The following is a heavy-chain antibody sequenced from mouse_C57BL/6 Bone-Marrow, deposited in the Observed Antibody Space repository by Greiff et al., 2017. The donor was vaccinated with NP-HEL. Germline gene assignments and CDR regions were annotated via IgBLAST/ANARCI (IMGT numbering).Heavy chain of an antibody. CDR3: ARVLVGYFDY. V-gene: IGHV1-69*01. J-gene: IGHJ2*01. CDR1: GYTFTSYW. D-gene: IGHD2-12*01. Sequence: VQLQQPGAELVMPGASVKLSCKASGYTFTSYWMHWVKQRPGQGLEWIGEIDPSDSYTNYNQKFKGKSTLTVDKSSSTAYMQLRSLTSEDSAVYYCARVLVGYFDYWGQGTTLTVSS. CDR2: IDPSDSYT.